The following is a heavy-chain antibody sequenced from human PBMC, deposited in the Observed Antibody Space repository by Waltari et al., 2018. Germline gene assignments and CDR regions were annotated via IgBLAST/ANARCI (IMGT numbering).Heavy chain of an antibody. Sequence: QVQLVESGGGVVQPGGSLRLSCEASGCTFGNFGLHWVRQAPGKGLEWVAVIWFDGSNKYYADSVKGRFTISRDNSKNTVYLEMNSLRAEDTATYYCAKGDTSDPFQYWGQGTLVTVSP. CDR2: IWFDGSNK. V-gene: IGHV3-30*02. CDR1: GCTFGNFG. D-gene: IGHD3-22*01. CDR3: AKGDTSDPFQY. J-gene: IGHJ1*01.